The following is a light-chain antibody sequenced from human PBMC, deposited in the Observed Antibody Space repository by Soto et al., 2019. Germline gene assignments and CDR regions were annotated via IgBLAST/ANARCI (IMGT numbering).Light chain of an antibody. CDR1: QGIRNY. CDR2: AAS. J-gene: IGKJ3*01. Sequence: DIQMTQSPSSLSASVGDRVTITCRASQGIRNYLAWYQQKPGKVPKLLIYAASTLQSGVPSRFSGSGSGTDFTLTISSLQPEDVATYYCQKYNSALGFAFGPGTKVDIK. V-gene: IGKV1-27*01. CDR3: QKYNSALGFA.